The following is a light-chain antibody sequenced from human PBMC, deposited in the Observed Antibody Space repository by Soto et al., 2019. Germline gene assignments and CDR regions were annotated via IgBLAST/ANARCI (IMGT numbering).Light chain of an antibody. CDR3: QQRSNWPPPYT. Sequence: EIVLTQSPATVSSSPGERATLSCRASQSVSSYLAWYQQRPGQAPRLLIYDASTRATGIPARFSGSGSGTDFTLTISSLEPEDFAVYYCQQRSNWPPPYTFGQGTKLEIK. V-gene: IGKV3-11*01. J-gene: IGKJ2*01. CDR1: QSVSSY. CDR2: DAS.